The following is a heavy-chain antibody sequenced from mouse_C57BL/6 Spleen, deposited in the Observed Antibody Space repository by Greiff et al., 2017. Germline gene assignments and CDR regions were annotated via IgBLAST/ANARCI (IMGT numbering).Heavy chain of an antibody. CDR3: ARAKEYDEGAWFAY. V-gene: IGHV5-17*01. CDR1: GFTFSDYG. CDR2: ISSGSSTI. Sequence: EVKLVESGGGLVKPGGSLKLSCAASGFTFSDYGMHWVRQAPEKGLEWVAYISSGSSTIYYADTVKGRFTISRDNAKNTLFLQMTSLRSEDTAMYYCARAKEYDEGAWFAYWGQGTLVTVSA. D-gene: IGHD2-14*01. J-gene: IGHJ3*01.